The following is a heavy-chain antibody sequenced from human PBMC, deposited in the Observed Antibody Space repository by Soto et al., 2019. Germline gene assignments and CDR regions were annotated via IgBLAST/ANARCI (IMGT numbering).Heavy chain of an antibody. CDR1: GFTFSTYW. CDR2: INSDGSST. J-gene: IGHJ4*02. D-gene: IGHD6-6*01. CDR3: ARNLLDLYSSSPGIDY. V-gene: IGHV3-74*01. Sequence: GGSLRLSCAASGFTFSTYWMHWVRQAPGKGLVWVSRINSDGSSTTYADSVKGRFTISRDNAKNTLYLQMNSLRAEDTAVYYCARNLLDLYSSSPGIDYWGQGTLVTVSS.